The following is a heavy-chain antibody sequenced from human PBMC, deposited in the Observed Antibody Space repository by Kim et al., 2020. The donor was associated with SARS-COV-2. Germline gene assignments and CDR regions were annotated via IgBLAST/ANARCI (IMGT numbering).Heavy chain of an antibody. V-gene: IGHV4-34*01. CDR1: GGSFSGYY. CDR3: ARWFGDSGLDY. D-gene: IGHD3-10*01. J-gene: IGHJ4*02. Sequence: SETLSLTCAVYGGSFSGYYWSWIRQPPGKGLEWIGEINHSGSTNYNPSLKSRVTISVDTSKNQFSLKLSSVTAADTAVYYCARWFGDSGLDYWGQGTLVT. CDR2: INHSGST.